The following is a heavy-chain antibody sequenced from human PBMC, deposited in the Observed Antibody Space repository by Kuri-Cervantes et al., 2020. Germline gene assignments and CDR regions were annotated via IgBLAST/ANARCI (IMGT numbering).Heavy chain of an antibody. CDR3: AKDREQQLLSASDY. CDR2: ISSSSTTI. D-gene: IGHD6-13*01. Sequence: GESLKISCVASGFTFSTYSMNWVRQAPGKGLEWVSYISSSSTTIYYADSVKGRFTISRDNAKNSLYLQMNSLRAEDTAVYYCAKDREQQLLSASDYWGQGTLVTVSS. J-gene: IGHJ4*02. CDR1: GFTFSTYS. V-gene: IGHV3-48*04.